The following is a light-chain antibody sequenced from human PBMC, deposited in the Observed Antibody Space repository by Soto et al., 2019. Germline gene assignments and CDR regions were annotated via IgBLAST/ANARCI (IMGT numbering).Light chain of an antibody. CDR2: GAS. J-gene: IGKJ1*01. CDR1: QSVSTS. V-gene: IGKV3-20*01. CDR3: QQYGSSGT. Sequence: ESVLTQSPATLSLSPGERATISFRASQSVSTSIAWYQHKPGQAPRLLIYGASNRATGIPDRFSGSGSGTDFTLTISRLEPEDFAVYYCQQYGSSGTFGQGTKVDI.